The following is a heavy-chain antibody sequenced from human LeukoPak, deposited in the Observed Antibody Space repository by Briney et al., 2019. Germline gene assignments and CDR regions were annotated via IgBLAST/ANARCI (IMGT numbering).Heavy chain of an antibody. V-gene: IGHV3-23*01. D-gene: IGHD6-13*01. CDR2: ISGSGGST. J-gene: IGHJ4*02. CDR3: ANTPEYTIIAAAGTIDY. Sequence: PGGSLRLSCAASGFTFSSYAMSWVRQAPGKGLEWVSAISGSGGSTYYADSVKGRFTISRDNSKNTLYLQMNSLRAEDTAAYYCANTPEYTIIAAAGTIDYWGQGTLVTVSS. CDR1: GFTFSSYA.